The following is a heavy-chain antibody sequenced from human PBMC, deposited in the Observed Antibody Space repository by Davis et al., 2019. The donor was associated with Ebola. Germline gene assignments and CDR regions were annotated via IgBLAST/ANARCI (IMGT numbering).Heavy chain of an antibody. CDR2: ISSSSSYI. D-gene: IGHD1-26*01. V-gene: IGHV3-21*01. J-gene: IGHJ6*02. CDR1: GFTFSSYS. Sequence: GGSLILSCAASGFTFSSYSMNWVRQAPGKGLEWVSSISSSSSYIYYADSVKGRFTISRDNAKNSLYLQMNSLRAEDTAVYYCARVIVGATTYYYYGMDVWGQGTTVTVSS. CDR3: ARVIVGATTYYYYGMDV.